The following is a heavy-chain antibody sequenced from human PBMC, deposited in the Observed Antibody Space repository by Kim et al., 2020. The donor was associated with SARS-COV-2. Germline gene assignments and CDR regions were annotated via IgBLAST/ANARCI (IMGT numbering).Heavy chain of an antibody. CDR1: GFTFSSYA. Sequence: GGSLRLSCAASGFTFSSYAMSWVRQAPGKGLEWVSAISGSCGSTYYADSVKGRFTISRDNSKNTLYLQMNSLRAEDTAVYYCAKVLLGDFDSSGYEDYWGQGTLVTVSS. D-gene: IGHD3-22*01. CDR3: AKVLLGDFDSSGYEDY. J-gene: IGHJ4*02. V-gene: IGHV3-23*01. CDR2: ISGSCGST.